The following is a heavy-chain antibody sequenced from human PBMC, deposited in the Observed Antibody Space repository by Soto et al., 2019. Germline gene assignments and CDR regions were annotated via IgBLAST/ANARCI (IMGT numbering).Heavy chain of an antibody. Sequence: ASVKVSCKASGYTFTSYDINWVRQATGQGPEWMGWMSPNTGTIVYAQKFQGRVTMTRNISTSTAYMTLSSLRSEDTAVYYCARDRPGIKTYEAFDIWGQGTTVTVSS. CDR3: ARDRPGIKTYEAFDI. J-gene: IGHJ3*02. CDR1: GYTFTSYD. CDR2: MSPNTGTI. D-gene: IGHD1-20*01. V-gene: IGHV1-8*01.